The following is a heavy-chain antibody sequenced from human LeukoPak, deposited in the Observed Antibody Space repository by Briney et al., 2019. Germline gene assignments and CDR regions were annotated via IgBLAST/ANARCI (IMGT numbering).Heavy chain of an antibody. D-gene: IGHD6-13*01. CDR1: GASMTSYH. Sequence: SETLSLTCTASGASMTSYHWFWIRQPPGKGLEWIGHIFYTGSTTYNPSLKSRLTISIDTSKNHFSHRLTPVTAADTAMYYCARYGTTWYAIDSWGQGTLVTVSS. V-gene: IGHV4-59*08. CDR2: IFYTGST. CDR3: ARYGTTWYAIDS. J-gene: IGHJ4*02.